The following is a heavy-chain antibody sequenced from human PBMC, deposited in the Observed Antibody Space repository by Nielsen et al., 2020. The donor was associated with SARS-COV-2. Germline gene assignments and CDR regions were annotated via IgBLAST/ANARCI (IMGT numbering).Heavy chain of an antibody. CDR2: IHHSGTA. Sequence: SETRSLTGAVYGGSLRGYYWGWVREPPGKGLVCSEEIHHSGTANYNPSLKSRVTISIDTSKNQYSLKVSSVTAADTAVYYCVRIDMATISVDYWGRGTLVTVSS. CDR1: GGSLRGYY. V-gene: IGHV4-34*01. J-gene: IGHJ4*02. CDR3: VRIDMATISVDY. D-gene: IGHD5-24*01.